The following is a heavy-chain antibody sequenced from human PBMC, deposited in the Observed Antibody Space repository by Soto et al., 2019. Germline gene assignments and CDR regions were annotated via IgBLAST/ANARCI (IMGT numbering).Heavy chain of an antibody. J-gene: IGHJ4*02. V-gene: IGHV4-59*08. CDR1: GGNIGSYY. Sequence: SETLSLTSTVSGGNIGSYYWSWIRQPPGKGLEWIGYIYYSGSTNYNPSLKSRVTISVDTSKNQFSLKLSSVTAADTAVYYCARRYGGTFDYWGQGTLVTVSS. D-gene: IGHD2-15*01. CDR3: ARRYGGTFDY. CDR2: IYYSGST.